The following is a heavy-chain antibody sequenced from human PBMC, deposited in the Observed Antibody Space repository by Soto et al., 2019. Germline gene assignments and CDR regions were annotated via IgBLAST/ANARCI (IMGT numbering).Heavy chain of an antibody. CDR1: GGTFSSYA. CDR2: IIPFFGTA. Sequence: QVQLVQSGAEVKKPGSSVKVSCKASGGTFSSYAISWVRQAPGQGLEWMGGIIPFFGTANYAQNFQGRVTITADGSTSTAYMELSSLRSEDTAVYYCARVDGRNLVRRADGQFDFWGPGTLVTGSS. J-gene: IGHJ4*02. D-gene: IGHD3-10*01. V-gene: IGHV1-69*01. CDR3: ARVDGRNLVRRADGQFDF.